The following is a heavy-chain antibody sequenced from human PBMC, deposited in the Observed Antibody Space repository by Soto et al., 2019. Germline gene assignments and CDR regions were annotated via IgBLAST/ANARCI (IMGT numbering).Heavy chain of an antibody. Sequence: EVQLLESGGGLVQPGGSLRLSCAASGFTFSSYAMSWVRQAPGKGLEWVSAISGSDGSTYYADSVKGRFTISRDNSKNTLYLQMNSLRAEDTAVYYCAKVGYCSGGSCYHAEYFQHWGQGTLVTVSS. D-gene: IGHD2-15*01. CDR1: GFTFSSYA. V-gene: IGHV3-23*01. CDR2: ISGSDGST. CDR3: AKVGYCSGGSCYHAEYFQH. J-gene: IGHJ1*01.